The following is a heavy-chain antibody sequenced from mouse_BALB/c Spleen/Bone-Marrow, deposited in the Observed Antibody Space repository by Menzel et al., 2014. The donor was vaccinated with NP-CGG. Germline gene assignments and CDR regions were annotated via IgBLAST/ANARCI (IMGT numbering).Heavy chain of an antibody. CDR2: IDPANGNT. CDR1: GFSIKDTY. Sequence: EVQGVESGAELVKPGASVKLSCTASGFSIKDTYMHWVKQRPEQGLEWIGRIDPANGNTKYDPKFQGKATITADTSSNTAYLQLSSLTSEDAAVYYCVRSREYYFDYWGQGTTLTVSS. V-gene: IGHV14-3*02. D-gene: IGHD1-1*01. CDR3: VRSREYYFDY. J-gene: IGHJ2*01.